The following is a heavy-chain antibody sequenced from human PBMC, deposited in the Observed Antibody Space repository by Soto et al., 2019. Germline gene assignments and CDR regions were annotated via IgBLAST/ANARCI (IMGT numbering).Heavy chain of an antibody. CDR3: ARSQGSSTSLEIYYYYYYGMDV. V-gene: IGHV1-69*01. CDR2: IIPISDTT. Sequence: QVQLVQSGAEVKKPGSSVKVSCKASGGTFSSYAISWVRQAPGQGLEWMGGIIPISDTTNYAQKFQGRVTITADESMSTACMELSSLRSEDTAVYYCARSQGSSTSLEIYYYYYYGMDVWGQGTTVTVSS. J-gene: IGHJ6*02. CDR1: GGTFSSYA. D-gene: IGHD2-2*01.